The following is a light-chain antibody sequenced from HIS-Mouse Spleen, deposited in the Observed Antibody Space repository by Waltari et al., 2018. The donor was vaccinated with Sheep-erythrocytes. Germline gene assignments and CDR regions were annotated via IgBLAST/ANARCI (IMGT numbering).Light chain of an antibody. CDR1: SSHLGTNY. J-gene: IGLJ1*01. CDR3: GTWDSSLSALFV. Sequence: QSVFTQPPSVSAAPGQKVTISCSGSSSHLGTNYVSWYQQLPGTAPKLLIYDNNKRPSGIPDRFSGSKSGTSATLGITGLQTGDEADYYCGTWDSSLSALFVFGTGTKVTVL. CDR2: DNN. V-gene: IGLV1-51*01.